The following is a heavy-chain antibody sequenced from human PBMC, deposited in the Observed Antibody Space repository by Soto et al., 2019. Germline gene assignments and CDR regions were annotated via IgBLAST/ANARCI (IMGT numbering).Heavy chain of an antibody. V-gene: IGHV4-38-2*01. CDR3: TRGAGAPWVRFDS. CDR2: ISYSAKT. J-gene: IGHJ4*02. CDR1: GHSITSGFY. D-gene: IGHD3-22*01. Sequence: SETLSLTCGVSGHSITSGFYWGWVRQSPGKGLEWIGSISYSAKTFYNPSLASRFSMAVDTSKNQFSLRLTSVTAADTALYYCTRGAGAPWVRFDSWGQGTPVTVSS.